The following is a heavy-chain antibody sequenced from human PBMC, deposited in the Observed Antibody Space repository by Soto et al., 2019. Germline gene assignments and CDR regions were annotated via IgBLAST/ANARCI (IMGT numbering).Heavy chain of an antibody. CDR3: ASIALSSSPYYYYYYGMDV. CDR2: IKQDGSEK. J-gene: IGHJ6*02. Sequence: EVPLVESGGGLVQPGGSLRLSCAASGFTFSSYWMSWVRQAPGKGLEWVANIKQDGSEKYYVYSVKGRFTISRDNAKNSLYLQMNSLRAEDTAVYYCASIALSSSPYYYYYYGMDVWGQGTTVTVSS. CDR1: GFTFSSYW. D-gene: IGHD6-6*01. V-gene: IGHV3-7*01.